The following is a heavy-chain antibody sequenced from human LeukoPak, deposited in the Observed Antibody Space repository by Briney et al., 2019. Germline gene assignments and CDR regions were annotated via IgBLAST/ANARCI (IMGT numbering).Heavy chain of an antibody. V-gene: IGHV4-34*01. CDR2: INHSGST. CDR3: ARVLVRGVWDLGNAFDI. CDR1: GGSFSGYY. J-gene: IGHJ3*02. Sequence: RASETLSLTCAVYGGSFSGYYWSWIRQPPGKGLEWLGEINHSGSTNYNPSLKSRVTISVDTSKNQFSLKLSSVTAADTAVYYCARVLVRGVWDLGNAFDIWGQGTMVTVSS. D-gene: IGHD3-10*01.